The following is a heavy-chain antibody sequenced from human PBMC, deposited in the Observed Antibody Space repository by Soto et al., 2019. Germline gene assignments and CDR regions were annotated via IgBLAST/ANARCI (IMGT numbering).Heavy chain of an antibody. CDR1: GFTFSSFA. V-gene: IGHV3-23*01. D-gene: IGHD5-12*01. J-gene: IGHJ4*02. CDR3: AATHSGYDSSLDY. Sequence: EVQLLESGGGLVQPGGSLRLSCVASGFTFSSFAMSWVRQAPGKGLEWVSAISGSGDNTYYADSVKGRFTISRDNSKNTLYLQMNSLRAEDTAVYYCAATHSGYDSSLDYWGQGTLVTVSS. CDR2: ISGSGDNT.